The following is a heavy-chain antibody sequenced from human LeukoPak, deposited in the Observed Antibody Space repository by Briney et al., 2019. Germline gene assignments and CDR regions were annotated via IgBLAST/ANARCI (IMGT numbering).Heavy chain of an antibody. CDR1: GYTFSGHY. D-gene: IGHD3-10*01. Sequence: ASVQVSCKASGYTFSGHYMHWVRQAPGQGLEWMGWIYPNSGGTNYAQKFQGRVTMTRDTSISTDYMELRRLKSDDTAMYYCARVVGFGEYPFDYWGQGTLVTVSS. J-gene: IGHJ4*02. CDR2: IYPNSGGT. V-gene: IGHV1-2*02. CDR3: ARVVGFGEYPFDY.